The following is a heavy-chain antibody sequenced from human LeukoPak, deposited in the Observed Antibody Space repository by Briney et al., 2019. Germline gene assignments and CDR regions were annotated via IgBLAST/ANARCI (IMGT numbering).Heavy chain of an antibody. CDR2: IIPILGIA. CDR3: ARGAVAGTLGERFDY. D-gene: IGHD6-19*01. V-gene: IGHV1-69*04. Sequence: GASVKVSCKASGGTFSSYAISWVRQAPGQGLEWMGRIIPILGIANYAQKSQGRVTITADKSTSTAYMELSSLRSEDTAVYYCARGAVAGTLGERFDYWGQGTLVTVSS. J-gene: IGHJ4*02. CDR1: GGTFSSYA.